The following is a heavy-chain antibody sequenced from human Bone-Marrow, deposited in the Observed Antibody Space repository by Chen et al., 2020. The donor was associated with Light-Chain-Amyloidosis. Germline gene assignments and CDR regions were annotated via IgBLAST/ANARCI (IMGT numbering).Heavy chain of an antibody. J-gene: IGHJ4*02. V-gene: IGHV5-51*01. D-gene: IGHD5-12*01. CDR2: IYPDDSDA. Sequence: EVQLEQSGPEVKKPGESLKISCKGSGYTFPNYWIVWVRQMPGNGLEWMGVIYPDDSDARYSPSFEGQVTISADKSITTAYLQWRSLKASDTAMYYCARRRDGYNFDYWGQGTLVTVSS. CDR1: GYTFPNYW. CDR3: ARRRDGYNFDY.